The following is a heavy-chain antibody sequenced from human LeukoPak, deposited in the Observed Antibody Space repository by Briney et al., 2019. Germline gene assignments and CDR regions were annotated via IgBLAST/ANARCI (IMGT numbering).Heavy chain of an antibody. D-gene: IGHD3-10*01. Sequence: SETLSLTCTVSGGSISSYYWSWIRQPPGKGLEWIGYIYYSRSTNYNPSLKSRVTISVDTSKNRFSLKLSSVTAADTAVYYCAKGGGSGSYYKQDFDYWGQGTLVTVSS. CDR3: AKGGGSGSYYKQDFDY. J-gene: IGHJ4*02. CDR1: GGSISSYY. CDR2: IYYSRST. V-gene: IGHV4-59*08.